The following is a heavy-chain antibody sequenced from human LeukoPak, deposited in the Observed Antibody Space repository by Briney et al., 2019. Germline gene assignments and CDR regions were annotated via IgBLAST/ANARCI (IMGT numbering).Heavy chain of an antibody. CDR3: AKDQPDVGATAWFFDY. CDR1: GFTFSSYG. J-gene: IGHJ4*02. CDR2: IRNDGSIK. D-gene: IGHD1-26*01. Sequence: PGGSLRLSCAASGFTFSSYGIHWVRQAPGKGLKWVAFIRNDGSIKYYTDSVKGRFTISRDNSKNTLYLQMNSLRAEDTAEYYCAKDQPDVGATAWFFDYWGQGTLVTVSS. V-gene: IGHV3-30*02.